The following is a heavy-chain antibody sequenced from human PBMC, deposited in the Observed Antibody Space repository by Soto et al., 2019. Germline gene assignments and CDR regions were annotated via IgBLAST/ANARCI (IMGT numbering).Heavy chain of an antibody. J-gene: IGHJ5*02. V-gene: IGHV3-23*01. CDR1: GFTFSSYA. CDR2: ISGRGGST. D-gene: IGHD1-26*01. Sequence: GGSLRLSCAASGFTFSSYAISWVRQAPGKGLEWVSAISGRGGSTYYADSVKGRFTISRDNSKNTLYLQMNSLRAEDTAVYYCAKGDYYHWFDPWGQGTLVTVSS. CDR3: AKGDYYHWFDP.